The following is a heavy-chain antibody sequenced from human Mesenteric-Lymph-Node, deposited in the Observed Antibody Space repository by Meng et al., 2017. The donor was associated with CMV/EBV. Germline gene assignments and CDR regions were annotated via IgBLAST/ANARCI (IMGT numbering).Heavy chain of an antibody. CDR2: MDPHSGNT. J-gene: IGHJ1*01. Sequence: ASVKVYCKASGYTFTSYDINWVRQATGQGLEWMGWMDPHSGNTGYAQKFQGRVTMTRNTSIITAYMELSSLKSEDTAVYYCATITILGDGQYFQHWGQGTLVTVSS. CDR1: GYTFTSYD. V-gene: IGHV1-8*01. CDR3: ATITILGDGQYFQH. D-gene: IGHD3-3*01.